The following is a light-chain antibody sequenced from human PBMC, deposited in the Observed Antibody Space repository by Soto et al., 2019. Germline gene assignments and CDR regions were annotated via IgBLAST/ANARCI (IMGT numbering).Light chain of an antibody. CDR3: QQYNNWPALT. CDR1: QSVSSN. Sequence: EIVMTQSPATLSVSPGERATLSCRASQSVSSNLAWYQQKPGQAPRLLIYGASTRATGIPARFSGSGSGTEFTLTICSLQSEDFAVYYCQQYNNWPALTFGGGTKVEIK. V-gene: IGKV3-15*01. CDR2: GAS. J-gene: IGKJ4*01.